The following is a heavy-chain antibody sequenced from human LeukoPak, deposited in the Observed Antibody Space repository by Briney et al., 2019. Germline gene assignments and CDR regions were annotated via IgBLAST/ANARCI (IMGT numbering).Heavy chain of an antibody. CDR3: ARTVIAVAGIDY. D-gene: IGHD6-19*01. CDR2: ISGSSSYI. J-gene: IGHJ4*02. Sequence: SGGSLRLSCAASGFTFSSYSMNWVRQAPGKGLEWVSSISGSSSYIYYADSVKGRFTISRDNAKNSLYLQMNSLRAEDTAVHYCARTVIAVAGIDYWGQGTLVTVSS. CDR1: GFTFSSYS. V-gene: IGHV3-21*01.